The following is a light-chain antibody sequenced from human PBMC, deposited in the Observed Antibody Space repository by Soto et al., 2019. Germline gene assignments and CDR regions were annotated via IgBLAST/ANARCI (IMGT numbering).Light chain of an antibody. Sequence: EITLTQSPATLSLSPGERASLSCRASQSVTTYLAWYQHKPGQPPRRLIYDASTRATGIPDRFSGSGSGTGFTRTISSLEPEDFGVYYCQQRSNWPPIITFGPGKKVDL. CDR3: QQRSNWPPIIT. J-gene: IGKJ3*01. CDR2: DAS. V-gene: IGKV3-11*01. CDR1: QSVTTY.